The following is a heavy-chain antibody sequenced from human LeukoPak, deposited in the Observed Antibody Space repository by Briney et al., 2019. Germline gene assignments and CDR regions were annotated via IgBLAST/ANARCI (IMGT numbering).Heavy chain of an antibody. CDR2: ISFDGSGQ. CDR3: ARDLNSGTTDSY. J-gene: IGHJ4*02. CDR1: GFTFTAYG. D-gene: IGHD4-4*01. V-gene: IGHV3-30*03. Sequence: PGRSLRLSCAASGFTFTAYGMHWVRQAPGKGLEWLAVISFDGSGQYYADSVKGRFTISRDDSKNMLYLQMNSLRVEDTAVYYCARDLNSGTTDSYWGQGTLVTISS.